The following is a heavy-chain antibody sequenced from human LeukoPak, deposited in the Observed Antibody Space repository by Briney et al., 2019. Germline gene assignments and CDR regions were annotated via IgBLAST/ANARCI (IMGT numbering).Heavy chain of an antibody. CDR2: ISAYNGNT. CDR1: GYTFTSYG. D-gene: IGHD2-2*01. CDR3: ARDRGGDIVVVPAAIDY. J-gene: IGHJ4*02. V-gene: IGHV1-18*01. Sequence: ASVKVSCKASGYTFTSYGISWVRQAPGQGLEWMGWISAYNGNTNYAQKLQGRVTMTTDTSTSTAYMEPRSLRSDDTAVYYCARDRGGDIVVVPAAIDYWGQGTLVTVSS.